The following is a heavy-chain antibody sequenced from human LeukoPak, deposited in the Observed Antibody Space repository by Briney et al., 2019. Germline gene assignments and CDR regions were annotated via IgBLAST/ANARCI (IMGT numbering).Heavy chain of an antibody. CDR3: AGLSDFSDSSGYPYYLDF. CDR2: INPHSGDT. D-gene: IGHD3-22*01. CDR1: GYIFTGYF. V-gene: IGHV1-2*02. Sequence: ASVKVSCKVSGYIFTGYFLHWVRRAPGQGLEWMGGINPHSGDTNYAQKFQGRVTMTRDTSISTASMELTRLRSDDTAVYYCAGLSDFSDSSGYPYYLDFWGQGTLVTVSS. J-gene: IGHJ4*02.